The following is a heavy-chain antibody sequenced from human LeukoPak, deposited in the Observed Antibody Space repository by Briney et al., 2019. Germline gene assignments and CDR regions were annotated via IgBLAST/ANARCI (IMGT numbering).Heavy chain of an antibody. V-gene: IGHV5-51*01. CDR3: ARHTPLSHWFDP. Sequence: GESLKISCRGSGYSFTSYWIGWVRQMPGKGLEWMGIIYPGDSDTRYSPSFQGQVTISADKSISTAYLQWSSLRASDTAMYYGARHTPLSHWFDPWGQGTLVTVSS. CDR2: IYPGDSDT. J-gene: IGHJ5*02. CDR1: GYSFTSYW.